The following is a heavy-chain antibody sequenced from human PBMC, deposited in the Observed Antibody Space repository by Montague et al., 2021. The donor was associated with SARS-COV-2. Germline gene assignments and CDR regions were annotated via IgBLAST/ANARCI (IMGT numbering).Heavy chain of an antibody. CDR2: IYYSGST. J-gene: IGHJ5*02. D-gene: IGHD4-11*01. CDR1: GGSISSYY. Sequence: SETLSLTCTVSGGSISSYYWSWIRQPPGKGLEWIGYIYYSGSTNYNPSLKSRVTISVDTSKNQFSLKLSSVTAADTAVYYCARDDYSDAWFDPWGQGTLVTVSS. CDR3: ARDDYSDAWFDP. V-gene: IGHV4-59*01.